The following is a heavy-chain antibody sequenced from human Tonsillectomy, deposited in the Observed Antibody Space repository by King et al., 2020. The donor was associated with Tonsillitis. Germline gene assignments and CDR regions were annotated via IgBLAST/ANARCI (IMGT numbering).Heavy chain of an antibody. D-gene: IGHD3-22*01. J-gene: IGHJ4*02. CDR3: AKGWGSYDSHCYYSGGDY. CDR2: IRYDGSNK. V-gene: IGHV3-30*02. CDR1: GFTFSNYG. Sequence: VQLVESGGGVVQPGGSLRLSCAASGFTFSNYGMHWVRQAPGKGLEWGAIIRYDGSNKSYTDSVKGRFTISRDNSKNTLYLQMNNLRGEDTAVYFCAKGWGSYDSHCYYSGGDYWGQGTLVTVSS.